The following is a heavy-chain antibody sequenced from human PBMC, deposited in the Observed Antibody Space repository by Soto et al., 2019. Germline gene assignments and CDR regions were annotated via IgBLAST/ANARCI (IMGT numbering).Heavy chain of an antibody. V-gene: IGHV4-31*03. J-gene: IGHJ6*02. CDR3: ACDHGPTHYAFWTGTVGAYSYSGLDA. Sequence: SETLSLTCTVSGGSISSGGYYWSWIRQHPGKGLEWIGYIYYSGSTYYNPSLKSRVTISVDTSKNQFYLKLSSVTAADTAVDHSACDHGPTHYAFWTGTVGAYSYSGLDAWRQGTTVTVSS. D-gene: IGHD3-3*01. CDR1: GGSISSGGYY. CDR2: IYYSGST.